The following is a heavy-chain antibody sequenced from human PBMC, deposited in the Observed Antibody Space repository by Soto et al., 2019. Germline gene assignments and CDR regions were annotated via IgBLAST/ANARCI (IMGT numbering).Heavy chain of an antibody. D-gene: IGHD6-19*01. CDR1: GGSISSGGYY. V-gene: IGHV4-31*03. CDR3: AREVKDADSSGYLLYFDY. J-gene: IGHJ4*02. Sequence: PSETLSLTCTVSGGSISSGGYYWSWIRQHPGKGLEWIGYIYYSWSTYYNPSLKSRVTISVDTSKNQFSLKLSSVTAADTAVYYCAREVKDADSSGYLLYFDYWAQLTLVPVSP. CDR2: IYYSWST.